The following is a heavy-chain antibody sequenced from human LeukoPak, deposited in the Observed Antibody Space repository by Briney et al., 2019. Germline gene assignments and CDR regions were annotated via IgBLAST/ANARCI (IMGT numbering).Heavy chain of an antibody. D-gene: IGHD6-13*01. J-gene: IGHJ4*02. CDR2: IYTSGST. CDR1: GGSISSGSYY. V-gene: IGHV4-61*02. Sequence: SQTLSLTCTVSGGSISSGSYYWSWIRQPAGKGLEWIGRIYTSGSTNYNPSLKSRVTISVDTSKNQFSLKLSSVTAADTAVYYCARGRLIAAAGRREDYFDYWGQGTLVTVSS. CDR3: ARGRLIAAAGRREDYFDY.